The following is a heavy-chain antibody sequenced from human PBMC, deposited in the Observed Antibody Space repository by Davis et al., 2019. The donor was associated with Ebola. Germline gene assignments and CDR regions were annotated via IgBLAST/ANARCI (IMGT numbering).Heavy chain of an antibody. CDR1: GYTFTAFF. Sequence: AASVKVSCKASGYTFTAFFIHWVRQSPGQGLEWMGRINPKSGATKYLQKFQGRVTMTRDSSIDTAYMELASLRFDDTAVYYCARDGQQQLLVDTWFDPWGQGTLVTVSS. CDR3: ARDGQQQLLVDTWFDP. D-gene: IGHD6-13*01. V-gene: IGHV1-2*06. J-gene: IGHJ5*02. CDR2: INPKSGAT.